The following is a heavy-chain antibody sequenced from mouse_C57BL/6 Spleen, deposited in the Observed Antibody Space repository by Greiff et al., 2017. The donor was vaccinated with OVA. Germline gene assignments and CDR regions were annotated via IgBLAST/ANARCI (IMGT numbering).Heavy chain of an antibody. J-gene: IGHJ3*01. D-gene: IGHD6-1*01. Sequence: VQLQQSGPELVKPGASVKMSCKASGYTFTDYNMHWVMQSHGKSLEWIGYINPNNGGTSYNQKFKGKATLTVNKSSSTAYMELRSLTSEDSAVYYCARQGASISFAYWGQGTLVTVSA. V-gene: IGHV1-22*01. CDR2: INPNNGGT. CDR1: GYTFTDYN. CDR3: ARQGASISFAY.